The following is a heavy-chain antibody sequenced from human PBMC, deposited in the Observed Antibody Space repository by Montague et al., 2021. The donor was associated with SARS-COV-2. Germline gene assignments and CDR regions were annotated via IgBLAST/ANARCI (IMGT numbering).Heavy chain of an antibody. CDR2: IYYSGST. D-gene: IGHD5-18*01. CDR3: ARSSGYNYDISCYGMDV. CDR1: GGSISSSDYY. J-gene: IGHJ6*02. V-gene: IGHV4-39*01. Sequence: SETLSLTCTVSGGSISSSDYYWGWLRQPPGKGLEWIGTIYYSGSTYYSPSLKSRVTISVDTSKNQFSLKLTSLTAADTAVYYCARSSGYNYDISCYGMDVWGQGTTVTVSS.